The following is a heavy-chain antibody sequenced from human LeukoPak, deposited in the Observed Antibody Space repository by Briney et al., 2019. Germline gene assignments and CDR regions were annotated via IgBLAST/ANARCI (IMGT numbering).Heavy chain of an antibody. Sequence: GGSLRLSCAASRFTFRNYAMHWVRQAPGKGLEWVAVISSDGTNKDYADSVKGRFSISRDNSKNTLYLQMNSLRAEDTAVYYCAKRGGTTVTSYFDYWGQGTLVTVSS. CDR1: RFTFRNYA. CDR2: ISSDGTNK. D-gene: IGHD4-11*01. J-gene: IGHJ4*02. CDR3: AKRGGTTVTSYFDY. V-gene: IGHV3-30*04.